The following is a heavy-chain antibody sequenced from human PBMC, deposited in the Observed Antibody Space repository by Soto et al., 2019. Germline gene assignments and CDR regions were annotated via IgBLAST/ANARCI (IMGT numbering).Heavy chain of an antibody. CDR2: FYYSGTT. D-gene: IGHD3-10*02. CDR1: GGSMRNYF. J-gene: IGHJ4*02. V-gene: IGHV4-59*05. Sequence: SETLSLTCTVSGGSMRNYFWTWIRQPPGKGLEWIGTFYYSGTTSQNPPLRSRITISGDTSRNQFSLNLRSVTAADSGVYYCAKLVRDDVRRSDLDHWGQGTLVTVSS. CDR3: AKLVRDDVRRSDLDH.